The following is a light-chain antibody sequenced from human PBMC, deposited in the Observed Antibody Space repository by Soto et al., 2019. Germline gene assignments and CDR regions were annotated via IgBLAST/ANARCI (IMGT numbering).Light chain of an antibody. CDR1: QSISSW. J-gene: IGKJ1*01. CDR2: DAS. Sequence: EIQMTQSPSTLSASVGDRVTITCRASQSISSWLAWYQQKPGKAPKLLIYDASRLESGVPSRFSGSGSGTEFTLTISRLQPDDFITYYCLQYNSYSRTFGQGTKVDIK. V-gene: IGKV1-5*01. CDR3: LQYNSYSRT.